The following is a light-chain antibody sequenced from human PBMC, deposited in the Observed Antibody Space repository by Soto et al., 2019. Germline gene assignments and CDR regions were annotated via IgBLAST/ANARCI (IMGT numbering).Light chain of an antibody. J-gene: IGKJ2*01. CDR2: DAA. CDR3: QYDSS. CDR1: QSVSIW. Sequence: DIQMTQSPSTLSASVGDRVTITCRASQSVSIWLAWYQQKPGKAPRLLIYDAASLKTGVPSRFSGSGSGTNFTLTISSLQPDDFATYYCQYDSSFGQRTKVDIK. V-gene: IGKV1-5*01.